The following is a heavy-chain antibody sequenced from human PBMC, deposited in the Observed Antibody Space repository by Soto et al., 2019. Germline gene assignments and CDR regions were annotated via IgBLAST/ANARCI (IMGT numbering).Heavy chain of an antibody. V-gene: IGHV4-28*01. CDR1: GYSISSSHW. CDR3: ARREIQGPIDY. CDR2: IYYSGTT. J-gene: IGHJ4*02. D-gene: IGHD1-26*01. Sequence: QVQLQESGPGLVKPSDTLSLTCAVSGYSISSSHWWGWIRQPPGKGLEWIGYIYYSGTTYYNPSLKSRVTMSVYTSKNQFSLKLTSVTAVDTAVYYCARREIQGPIDYWGQGTLVTVSS.